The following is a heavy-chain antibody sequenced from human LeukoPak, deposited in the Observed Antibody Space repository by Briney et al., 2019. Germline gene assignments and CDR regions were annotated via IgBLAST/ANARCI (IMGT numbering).Heavy chain of an antibody. D-gene: IGHD3-22*01. CDR2: MNPNSGNT. Sequence: ASVKVSCKASGYTFTSYDINWVRQATGQGLEWMGWMNPNSGNTGYAQKFQGRVTMTRNTSISTAYMELSSLRSEDTAAYYCARGYDSSGYYDYWGQGTLVTVSS. J-gene: IGHJ4*02. CDR1: GYTFTSYD. CDR3: ARGYDSSGYYDY. V-gene: IGHV1-8*01.